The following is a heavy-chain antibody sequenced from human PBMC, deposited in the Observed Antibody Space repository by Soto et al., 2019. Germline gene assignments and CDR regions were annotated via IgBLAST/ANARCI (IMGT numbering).Heavy chain of an antibody. CDR1: GGSISSGGYY. J-gene: IGHJ4*02. CDR3: ARSPAKTTGSLDY. Sequence: QVQLQESGPGLVKPSQTLSLTCTVSGGSISSGGYYWSWIRQHPGKGLEWIGYIYYSGSNYYNPSLKRRVTISVDTSKTQFALKRSSVTAADTAGYYWARSPAKTTGSLDYWGQGTLVTVSS. CDR2: IYYSGSN. V-gene: IGHV4-31*03. D-gene: IGHD3-10*01.